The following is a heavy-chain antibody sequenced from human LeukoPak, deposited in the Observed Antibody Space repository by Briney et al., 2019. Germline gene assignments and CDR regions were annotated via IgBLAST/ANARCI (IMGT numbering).Heavy chain of an antibody. Sequence: GGSLRLSCAASGFTFSSHAMHSVRQAPGKGLEWVAVLSDDGSNKYYAESVKGRFTISRDNSKNTLYLQMNSLRAEDTAVYYCARAPGLWSLYYFDYWGQGTLVTVSS. D-gene: IGHD5-18*01. V-gene: IGHV3-30*04. J-gene: IGHJ4*02. CDR1: GFTFSSHA. CDR2: LSDDGSNK. CDR3: ARAPGLWSLYYFDY.